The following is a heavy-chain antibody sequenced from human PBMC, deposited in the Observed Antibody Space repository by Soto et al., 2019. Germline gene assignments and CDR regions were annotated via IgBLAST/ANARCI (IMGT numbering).Heavy chain of an antibody. CDR1: GYTFTSYG. J-gene: IGHJ4*02. D-gene: IGHD4-17*01. CDR2: INAHNGNT. V-gene: IGHV1-18*01. Sequence: ASVKVSCKASGYTFTSYGISWVRQAPGQGLEWMGWINAHNGNTKYAQKVQGRLTITKDTSKNQVVLTMTNMDPVDTATYYCAHYDYGGLVYWGQGALVTVSS. CDR3: AHYDYGGLVY.